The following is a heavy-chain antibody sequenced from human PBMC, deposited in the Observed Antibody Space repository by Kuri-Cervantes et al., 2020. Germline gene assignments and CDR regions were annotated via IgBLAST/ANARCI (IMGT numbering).Heavy chain of an antibody. CDR2: IWYDGSNK. CDR1: GFTFSSYG. J-gene: IGHJ6*03. V-gene: IGHV3-33*01. Sequence: GGSLRLSCAASGFTFSSYGMHWVRQAPGKGLEWVAVIWYDGSNKYYADSAKGRFTISRDNSKSTLYLQMNSLRAEDTAVYYCARDQGRDNWNYHYYMDVWGKGTTVTVSS. CDR3: ARDQGRDNWNYHYYMDV. D-gene: IGHD1-20*01.